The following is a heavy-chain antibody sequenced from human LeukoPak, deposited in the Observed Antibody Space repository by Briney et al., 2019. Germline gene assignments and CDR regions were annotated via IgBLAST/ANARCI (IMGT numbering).Heavy chain of an antibody. V-gene: IGHV3-23*01. CDR3: AKGAYDYIEVAYFDY. J-gene: IGHJ4*02. CDR1: GFTISSDF. D-gene: IGHD5-12*01. CDR2: IIGSGAST. Sequence: GGSLRLSCAASGFTISSDFMSWVRQAPGKGLGWGSGIIGSGASTYYADSVKGRFTISRDNSKNTLYLQVNSLTAEDTAVYYCAKGAYDYIEVAYFDYWGQGTLVTVSS.